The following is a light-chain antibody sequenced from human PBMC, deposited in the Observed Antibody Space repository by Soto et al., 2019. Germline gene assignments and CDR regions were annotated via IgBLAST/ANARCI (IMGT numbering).Light chain of an antibody. J-gene: IGLJ1*01. CDR3: TSYTISRGYV. CDR1: SSDVGAYNY. V-gene: IGLV2-14*01. Sequence: QSVLTQRVSVSGCPGQSITMSCTGTSSDVGAYNYVYWYRQHPGKAPKLIIYDVSNRPSGVSNRFSGSKSGNTASLIISGLQAVDWSDYYGTSYTISRGYVFGTAPKVT. CDR2: DVS.